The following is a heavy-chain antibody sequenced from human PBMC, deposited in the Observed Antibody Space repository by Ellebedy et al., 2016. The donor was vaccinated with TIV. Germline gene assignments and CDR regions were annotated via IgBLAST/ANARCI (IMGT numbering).Heavy chain of an antibody. CDR2: IYYSGST. Sequence: PGGSLRLSCTVSGGSIRGSTYYWGWIRQPPGKGLEWNGSIYYSGSTDYNPSLKSRVTISVDTSKNQFSLRLSSVSAADTAVYYCPTLVGTTFDPNWFDPWGQGTLVTVSS. CDR3: PTLVGTTFDPNWFDP. CDR1: GGSIRGSTYY. D-gene: IGHD1-26*01. V-gene: IGHV4-39*01. J-gene: IGHJ5*02.